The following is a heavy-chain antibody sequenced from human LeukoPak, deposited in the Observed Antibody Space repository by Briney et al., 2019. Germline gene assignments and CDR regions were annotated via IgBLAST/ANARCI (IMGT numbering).Heavy chain of an antibody. Sequence: SETLSLTCAVYGGSFSVYYWSWIRQPPGKGLEWIGEINHKGMTNYNTSLKGRVTKSVDTYKNQFSLKLSSVDAADTAVYYCARVNPYSSSWYLPRGAFDIWGQGTMVTVSS. D-gene: IGHD6-13*01. V-gene: IGHV4-34*01. CDR1: GGSFSVYY. CDR3: ARVNPYSSSWYLPRGAFDI. J-gene: IGHJ3*02. CDR2: INHKGMT.